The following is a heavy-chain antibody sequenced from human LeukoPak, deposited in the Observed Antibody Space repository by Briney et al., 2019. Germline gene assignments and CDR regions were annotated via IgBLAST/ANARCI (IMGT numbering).Heavy chain of an antibody. V-gene: IGHV4-4*07. CDR1: GGSISSYF. J-gene: IGHJ5*02. CDR3: TRDSGTTGEVKFDP. Sequence: SETLSLTCSVSGGSISSYFLSWIRQPAGKGLEWIGRIHSGTTTYNPSLKSRVTRSLDTSKNQVSLTLRSVTAADTALYYCTRDSGTTGEVKFDPWGQGTLVTVSS. CDR2: IHSGTT. D-gene: IGHD4-17*01.